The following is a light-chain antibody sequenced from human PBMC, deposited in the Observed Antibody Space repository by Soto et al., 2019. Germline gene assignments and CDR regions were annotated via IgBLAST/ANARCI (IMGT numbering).Light chain of an antibody. CDR1: QSISTW. CDR3: QQYNDSFPYT. J-gene: IGKJ2*01. CDR2: NAS. V-gene: IGKV1-5*03. Sequence: DIQMTQSPSTLSASVGDRVTITCRASQSISTWLAWYQQKPGTAPKLLIYNASTLESGVPSRFSGSRSGTEFTLTVSSLQPDDFATYYCQQYNDSFPYTFGQGTKVDIK.